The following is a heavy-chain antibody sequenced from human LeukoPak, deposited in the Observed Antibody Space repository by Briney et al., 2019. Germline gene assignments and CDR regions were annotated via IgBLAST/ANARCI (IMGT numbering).Heavy chain of an antibody. CDR1: GFTFSNYG. J-gene: IGHJ4*02. CDR2: IWYDGSNK. D-gene: IGHD4/OR15-4a*01. CDR3: AKDRIYGAIDY. V-gene: IGHV3-33*06. Sequence: GRSLRLSCAASGFTFSNYGMHWVRQAPGKGLEWVAVIWYDGSNKYYADSVKGRFTISRDNSKNTLYLQMNSLRAEDTAVYYCAKDRIYGAIDYWGQGTLVTVSS.